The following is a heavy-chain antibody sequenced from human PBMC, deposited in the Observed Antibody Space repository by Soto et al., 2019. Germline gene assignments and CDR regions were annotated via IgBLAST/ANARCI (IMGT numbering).Heavy chain of an antibody. D-gene: IGHD4-4*01. V-gene: IGHV1-24*01. Sequence: ASVKVSCKVSGYTLTELSMHWVRQAPGKGLEWMGGFDPEDGETIYAQKFQGRVTMTEDTSTDTAYMELSSLRSEDTAVYYCATDYVTVTTVRSGYMDVWGKGTTVTVSS. J-gene: IGHJ6*03. CDR1: GYTLTELS. CDR3: ATDYVTVTTVRSGYMDV. CDR2: FDPEDGET.